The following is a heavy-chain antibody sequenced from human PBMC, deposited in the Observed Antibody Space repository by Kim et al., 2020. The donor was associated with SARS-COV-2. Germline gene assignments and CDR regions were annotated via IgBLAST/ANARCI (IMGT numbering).Heavy chain of an antibody. Sequence: ASVKVSCKASGYTFTSFALHWVRQAPGQRLEWMGWINTDNGNTQYSQKFQGTLTFTRDTSAKTVYMELSSLRFEDTAVYFFARDTTPYCSGGSCYGNNW. CDR2: INTDNGNT. CDR3: ARDTTPYCSGGSCYGNNW. V-gene: IGHV1-3*04. J-gene: IGHJ5*01. D-gene: IGHD2-15*01. CDR1: GYTFTSFA.